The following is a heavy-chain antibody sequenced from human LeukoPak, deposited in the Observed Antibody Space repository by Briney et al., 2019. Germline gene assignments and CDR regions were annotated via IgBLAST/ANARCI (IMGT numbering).Heavy chain of an antibody. CDR3: AKDFYDSSGYQYYFDY. D-gene: IGHD3-22*01. CDR2: ISWNSGSI. J-gene: IGHJ4*02. Sequence: GGSLRLSCAASGFIFDDYAMHWVRQAPGKGLEWVSGISWNSGSIGYADSVKGRFTISRDNAKNSLYLQMNSLRAEDTALYYCAKDFYDSSGYQYYFDYWGQGTLVTVSS. V-gene: IGHV3-9*01. CDR1: GFIFDDYA.